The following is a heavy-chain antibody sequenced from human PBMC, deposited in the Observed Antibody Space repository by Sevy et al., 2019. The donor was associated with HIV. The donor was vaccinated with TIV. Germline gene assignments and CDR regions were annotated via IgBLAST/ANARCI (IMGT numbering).Heavy chain of an antibody. V-gene: IGHV3-30-3*01. J-gene: IGHJ3*02. D-gene: IGHD3-22*01. CDR3: ARLTTNPRLTFDI. CDR2: ISYDGSNK. CDR1: VFTFSSYA. Sequence: GGSLRLSCAASVFTFSSYAMHWVRQAPGKGLEWVAVISYDGSNKYYADSVKGRFTISRDNSKNTLYLQMNSLRAEDTAVYYCARLTTNPRLTFDIWGQGTMVTVSS.